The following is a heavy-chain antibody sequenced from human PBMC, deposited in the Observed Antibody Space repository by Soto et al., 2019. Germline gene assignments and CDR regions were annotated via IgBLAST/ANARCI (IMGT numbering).Heavy chain of an antibody. CDR3: ARGWYSSGWFLTDYYYGMDV. D-gene: IGHD6-19*01. CDR1: GFTFSSYW. J-gene: IGHJ6*02. Sequence: PGGSLRLSCAASGFTFSSYWMHWVRQAPGKGLVWVSRINSDGSSTSYADSVKGRFTISRDNAKNTLYLQMNSLRAEDTAVYYCARGWYSSGWFLTDYYYGMDVWGQGTTVTVS. V-gene: IGHV3-74*01. CDR2: INSDGSST.